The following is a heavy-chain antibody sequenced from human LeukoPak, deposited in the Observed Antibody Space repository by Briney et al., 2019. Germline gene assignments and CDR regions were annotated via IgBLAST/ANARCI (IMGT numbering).Heavy chain of an antibody. CDR3: ARGRVSSSSWQSVYYYYLYMDV. D-gene: IGHD6-13*01. Sequence: GSLRLSCAASGFTFSSYSMNWIRQSPGKGLEWIGYIDHTGSTNYNPSLNSRVTISRDTSTNHFSLKLSSVTAADTAVYFCARGRVSSSSWQSVYYYYLYMDVWGKGSTVTVSS. CDR1: GFTFSSYS. J-gene: IGHJ6*03. CDR2: IDHTGST. V-gene: IGHV4-59*01.